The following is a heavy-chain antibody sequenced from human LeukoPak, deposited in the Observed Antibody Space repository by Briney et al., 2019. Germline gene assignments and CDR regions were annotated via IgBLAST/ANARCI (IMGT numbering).Heavy chain of an antibody. D-gene: IGHD3-3*01. Sequence: PSETLSLTCTVSGGSISSSSYYWGWIRQPPGKGLEWIGRIYYSGSTYYNPSLKSRVTISVDTSKNQFSLKLSSVTAADTAVYYCASDLTIFGAPRYFDYWGQGTLVTVSS. J-gene: IGHJ4*02. CDR1: GGSISSSSYY. V-gene: IGHV4-39*07. CDR2: IYYSGST. CDR3: ASDLTIFGAPRYFDY.